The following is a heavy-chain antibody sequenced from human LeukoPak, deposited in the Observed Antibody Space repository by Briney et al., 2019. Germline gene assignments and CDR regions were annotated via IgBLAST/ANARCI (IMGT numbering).Heavy chain of an antibody. J-gene: IGHJ4*02. CDR3: ARDPYSSGWHRLRYFDY. Sequence: ASVKVSCKASGYTFTSYGISWVRQAPGQGLEWMGWISAYNGNTNYAQKLQGRVTMTTDTSTSTAYMELRSLRSDDTAVYYCARDPYSSGWHRLRYFDYWGQGTLVTVSS. CDR2: ISAYNGNT. D-gene: IGHD6-19*01. CDR1: GYTFTSYG. V-gene: IGHV1-18*01.